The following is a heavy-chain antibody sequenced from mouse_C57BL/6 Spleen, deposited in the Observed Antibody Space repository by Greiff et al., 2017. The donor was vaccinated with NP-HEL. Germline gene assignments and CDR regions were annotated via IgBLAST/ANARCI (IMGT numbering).Heavy chain of an antibody. CDR2: IRNKANGYTT. CDR3: ARGNYDYYSMDY. V-gene: IGHV7-3*01. D-gene: IGHD2-1*01. J-gene: IGHJ4*01. Sequence: EVQLVESGGGLVQPGGSLSLSCAASGFTFTDYYMSWVRQPPGQALEWLGFIRNKANGYTTEYSASVQGRFTISRDNSQSILYLLMNALRAEDSATYYCARGNYDYYSMDYWGQGTSVTVSS. CDR1: GFTFTDYY.